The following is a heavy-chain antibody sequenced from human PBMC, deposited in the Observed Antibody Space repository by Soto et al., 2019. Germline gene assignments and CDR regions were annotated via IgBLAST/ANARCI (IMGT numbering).Heavy chain of an antibody. CDR3: AKDIGDYSNPRGYYFDY. D-gene: IGHD4-4*01. CDR2: ISWNSGSI. J-gene: IGHJ4*02. CDR1: GFTFDDYA. V-gene: IGHV3-9*01. Sequence: EVPLVESGGGLVQPGRSLRLSCAASGFTFDDYAMHWVRQAPGKGLEWVSGISWNSGSIGYADSVKGRFTISRDNAKNSLYLQMNSLRAEDTALYYCAKDIGDYSNPRGYYFDYWGQGTLVTVSS.